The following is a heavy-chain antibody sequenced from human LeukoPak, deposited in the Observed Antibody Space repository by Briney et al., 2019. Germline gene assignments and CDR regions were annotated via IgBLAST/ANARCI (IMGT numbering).Heavy chain of an antibody. V-gene: IGHV1-18*01. CDR1: GYTFTSYG. CDR2: ISAYNGNT. CDR3: ARAKEYCSGGSCYSQYY. Sequence: ASVKVSCKASGYTFTSYGISWVRQAPGQGLEWMGWISAYNGNTNYAQKLQGRVTMTTDTSTSTAYMELRSLRSDDAAVNYCARAKEYCSGGSCYSQYYWGQGTLVTVSS. J-gene: IGHJ4*02. D-gene: IGHD2-15*01.